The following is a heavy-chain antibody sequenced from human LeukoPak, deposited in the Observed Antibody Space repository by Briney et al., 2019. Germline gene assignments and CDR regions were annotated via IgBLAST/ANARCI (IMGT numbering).Heavy chain of an antibody. Sequence: GASVKVSCKASGYTFTSYGISWVRQAPGQGLEWMGWISDYNGNTNYAQKLQGRVTMTTDTSTSTAYMELRSLRSDDTAVYYCARDPAYYYDSSGCDYWGQGTLVTVSS. CDR1: GYTFTSYG. D-gene: IGHD3-22*01. CDR2: ISDYNGNT. J-gene: IGHJ4*02. V-gene: IGHV1-18*01. CDR3: ARDPAYYYDSSGCDY.